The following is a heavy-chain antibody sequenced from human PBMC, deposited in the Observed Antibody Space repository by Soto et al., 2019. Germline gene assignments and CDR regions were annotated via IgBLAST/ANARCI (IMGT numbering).Heavy chain of an antibody. Sequence: GGSLRLSCAASGFTFSSYAMSWVRQAPGKGLEWVSAISGSGGSTYYADSVKGRFTISRDNSKNTLYLQMNSLRAEDTAVYYCAKDRAWRIWGSYTPQVTYWFDPWGQGTLVTVSS. J-gene: IGHJ5*02. D-gene: IGHD3-16*01. CDR2: ISGSGGST. CDR1: GFTFSSYA. V-gene: IGHV3-23*01. CDR3: AKDRAWRIWGSYTPQVTYWFDP.